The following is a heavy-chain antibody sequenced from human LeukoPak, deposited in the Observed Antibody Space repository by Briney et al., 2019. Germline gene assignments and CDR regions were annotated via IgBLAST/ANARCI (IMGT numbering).Heavy chain of an antibody. J-gene: IGHJ4*02. V-gene: IGHV3-7*01. D-gene: IGHD6-13*01. Sequence: PGGSLRLSCAASGFTFSSYWMSWVRQAPGKGLEWVANIKQDGSEKYYVDSVKGRFTISRDNAKNSLYLQMNSLRAEDTAVYYCARSSSIAAAGTLMYYFDYWGQGTLVTVSS. CDR2: IKQDGSEK. CDR1: GFTFSSYW. CDR3: ARSSSIAAAGTLMYYFDY.